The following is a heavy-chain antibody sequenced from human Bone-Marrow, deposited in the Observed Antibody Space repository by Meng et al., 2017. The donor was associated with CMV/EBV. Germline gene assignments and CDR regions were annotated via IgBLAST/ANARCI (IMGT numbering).Heavy chain of an antibody. Sequence: ASVKVSCKASGYTFTGYYMHWVRQAPGQGLEWMGWINPNSGGTNYAQKFQGRVTMTRDTSNSTAYMELSRLRSDDTAVYYCARVAKAAARHDYWGKGTLVTVSS. CDR1: GYTFTGYY. V-gene: IGHV1-2*02. CDR3: ARVAKAAARHDY. J-gene: IGHJ4*02. CDR2: INPNSGGT. D-gene: IGHD6-6*01.